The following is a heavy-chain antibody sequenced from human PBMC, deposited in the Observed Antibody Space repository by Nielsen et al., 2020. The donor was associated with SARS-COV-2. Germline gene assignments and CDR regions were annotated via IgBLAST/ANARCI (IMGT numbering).Heavy chain of an antibody. V-gene: IGHV3-23*01. J-gene: IGHJ6*02. D-gene: IGHD4-17*01. CDR2: VSGSGYST. CDR1: EFTFSNYA. Sequence: GESLKISCAASEFTFSNYAMSWVRQAPGKGLEWVSGVSGSGYSTYYADSVKGRFTISRDNSENPLYLQMNSLRAEDTAVYYCAKDGVIGYGDYPDYYGLDVWGQGTTVTSP. CDR3: AKDGVIGYGDYPDYYGLDV.